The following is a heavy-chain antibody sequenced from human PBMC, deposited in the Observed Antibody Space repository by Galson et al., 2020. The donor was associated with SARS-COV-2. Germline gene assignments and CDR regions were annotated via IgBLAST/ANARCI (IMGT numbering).Heavy chain of an antibody. CDR1: GYTLTELS. V-gene: IGHV1-24*01. CDR3: ATAPPYSGSYHNWCDP. CDR2: FDPEDGET. J-gene: IGHJ5*02. Sequence: ASVKVSCKVSGYTLTELSMHWVRQAPGKGLEWMGGFDPEDGETIYAQKFQGRVTMTEDTSTDTAYMELSSLRSEDTAVYYCATAPPYSGSYHNWCDPWGQGTLVTVSS. D-gene: IGHD1-26*01.